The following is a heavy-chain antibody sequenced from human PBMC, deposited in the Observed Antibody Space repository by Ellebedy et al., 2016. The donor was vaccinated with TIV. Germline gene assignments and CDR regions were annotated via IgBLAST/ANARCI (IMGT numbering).Heavy chain of an antibody. CDR3: ARDFSSGSWFDP. CDR1: GYTFTSYG. CDR2: ISAYNGNT. Sequence: AASVKVSCKASGYTFTSYGISWARQAPGQGLEWMGWISAYNGNTNYAQKLQGRVTMTTDPSTSTAYMELRSLRSDDTAVYYCARDFSSGSWFDPWGQGTLVTVSS. D-gene: IGHD6-19*01. J-gene: IGHJ5*02. V-gene: IGHV1-18*04.